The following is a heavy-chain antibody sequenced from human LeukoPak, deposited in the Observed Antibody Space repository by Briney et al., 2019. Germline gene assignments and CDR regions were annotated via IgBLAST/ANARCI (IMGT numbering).Heavy chain of an antibody. V-gene: IGHV3-21*01. Sequence: PGGSLRLSRAASGFRFYTYSMIWVRQAPGKGLEWVSFISSSSSHIHQADSVRGRFTVSRDNAKNSLYLQMDSLRDDDTAVYYCARDGGSGDYDFDRYYMDVWGKGTTVTISS. D-gene: IGHD3-22*01. CDR1: GFRFYTYS. CDR3: ARDGGSGDYDFDRYYMDV. J-gene: IGHJ6*03. CDR2: ISSSSSHI.